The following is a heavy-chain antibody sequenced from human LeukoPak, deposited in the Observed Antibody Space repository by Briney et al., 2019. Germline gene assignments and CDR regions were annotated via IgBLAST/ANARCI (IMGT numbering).Heavy chain of an antibody. CDR3: VRDDANYFDSSGYFLPEK. CDR1: GFSFSDYA. D-gene: IGHD3-22*01. V-gene: IGHV3-33*01. Sequence: GGSLGLSGAAFGFSFSDYAMHWVRKAPGKGLEGGAVIWYDGSNKYYADSVKGRFTISRDNSKNTLYLQMNSLRAEDTAVYYCVRDDANYFDSSGYFLPEKWGQGTLVTVSS. CDR2: IWYDGSNK. J-gene: IGHJ4*02.